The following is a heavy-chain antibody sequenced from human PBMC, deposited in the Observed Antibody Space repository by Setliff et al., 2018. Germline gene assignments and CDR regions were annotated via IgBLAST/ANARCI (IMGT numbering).Heavy chain of an antibody. CDR2: FHTSGST. CDR1: GGSISDNY. Sequence: SSETLSLTCTVSGGSISDNYWSWIRQPAGKGLEWIGRFHTSGSTTYNPSLKSRVTITADTSTDTAYMELSSLRSEDTAVYYCATDYNYGLDYWGQGTQVTVSS. V-gene: IGHV4-4*07. CDR3: ATDYNYGLDY. J-gene: IGHJ4*02. D-gene: IGHD5-18*01.